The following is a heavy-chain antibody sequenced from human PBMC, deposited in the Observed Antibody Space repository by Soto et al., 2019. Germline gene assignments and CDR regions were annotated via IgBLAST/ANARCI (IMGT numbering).Heavy chain of an antibody. CDR2: ISSDGLNK. Sequence: QVQLVESGGGAVQPGRSLRLSCAASGFTFSNNGIHWVRQAPGKGLEWVAVISSDGLNKYYADSVKGRFTISRDNSKNTLFLQMNSLRVGDTAVYYCAMDLYGGSSRFDYWGQGTLVTVSS. V-gene: IGHV3-30*03. CDR3: AMDLYGGSSRFDY. J-gene: IGHJ4*02. CDR1: GFTFSNNG. D-gene: IGHD2-15*01.